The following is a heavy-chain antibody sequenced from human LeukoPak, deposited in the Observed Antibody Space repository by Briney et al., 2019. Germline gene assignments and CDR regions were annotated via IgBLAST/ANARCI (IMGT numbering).Heavy chain of an antibody. D-gene: IGHD1-26*01. CDR1: GGSINSSDYY. CDR3: ARDGFLYSGSYFYFDY. CDR2: IHYSGST. J-gene: IGHJ4*02. V-gene: IGHV4-39*07. Sequence: ASETLSLTCTVSGGSINSSDYYWGWIRQPPGKGLEWIGSIHYSGSTYYNPSLKSRVTISVDTSKNQFSLKLSSVTAADTAVYYCARDGFLYSGSYFYFDYWGQGTLVTVSS.